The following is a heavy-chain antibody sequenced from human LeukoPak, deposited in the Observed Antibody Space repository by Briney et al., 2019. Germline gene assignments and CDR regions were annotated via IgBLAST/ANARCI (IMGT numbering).Heavy chain of an antibody. CDR1: GYTFTSYG. J-gene: IGHJ3*02. CDR3: ARDLAARPRFDAFDI. Sequence: APVKVSCKASGYTFTSYGISWVRQAPGQGLEWMGWISAYNGNTNYAQKLQGRVTMTTDTSTSTAYMELRSLRSDDTAVYYCARDLAARPRFDAFDIWGQGTMVTVSS. D-gene: IGHD6-6*01. CDR2: ISAYNGNT. V-gene: IGHV1-18*01.